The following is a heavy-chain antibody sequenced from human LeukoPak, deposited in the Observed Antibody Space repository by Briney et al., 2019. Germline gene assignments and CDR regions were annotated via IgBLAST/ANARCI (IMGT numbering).Heavy chain of an antibody. D-gene: IGHD1-26*01. CDR2: IYSSVST. V-gene: IGHV4-39*01. J-gene: IGHJ4*02. Sequence: PSETLSLTCPVSGGSISSNAYYWAWIRQPPGKGLEWIGSIYSSVSTYYNPSLKSRVTISVDTSKNQFSLRLSSVTAADTALYYCAYSGSYGHLGYWGQGIPVTVSS. CDR3: AYSGSYGHLGY. CDR1: GGSISSNAYY.